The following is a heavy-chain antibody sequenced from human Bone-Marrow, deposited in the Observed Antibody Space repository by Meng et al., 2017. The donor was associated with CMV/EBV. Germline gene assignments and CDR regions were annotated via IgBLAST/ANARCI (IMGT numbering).Heavy chain of an antibody. V-gene: IGHV4-38-2*02. CDR1: GYSISSGYY. CDR3: ARGGSITIFGVAARTGWFDP. Sequence: SEPLSLTCTVSGYSISSGYYWGWIRQPPGKGLEWIGSIYHSGSTYYNPSLKSRVTISVDTSKNQFSLKLSSVTAADTAVYYCARGGSITIFGVAARTGWFDPWGQGTLVTVSS. D-gene: IGHD3-3*01. CDR2: IYHSGST. J-gene: IGHJ5*02.